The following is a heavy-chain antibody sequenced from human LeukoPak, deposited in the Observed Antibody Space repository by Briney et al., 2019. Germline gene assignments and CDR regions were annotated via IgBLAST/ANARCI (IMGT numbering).Heavy chain of an antibody. CDR1: GGSISSYY. V-gene: IGHV4-59*12. CDR3: ARLSGPLSRGYYYYMDV. Sequence: SETLSLTCTVSGGSISSYYWSWIRQPPGKGLEWIGYIYYSGSTNYNPSLKSRVTISVDTSKNQFSLKLSSVTAADTAVYYCARLSGPLSRGYYYYMDVWGKGTTVTVSS. J-gene: IGHJ6*03. CDR2: IYYSGST. D-gene: IGHD6-19*01.